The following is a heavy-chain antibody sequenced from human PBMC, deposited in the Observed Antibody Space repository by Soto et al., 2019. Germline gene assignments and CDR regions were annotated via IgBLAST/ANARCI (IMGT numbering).Heavy chain of an antibody. J-gene: IGHJ4*03. Sequence: PSETLSLTCTVSGGSISSGGYYWSWIRQHPGKGLEWIGYIYYSGSTYYNPSLKSRVTISVDTSKNQFSLKLSSVTAADTAVYYCARDDRLVADYWGQGTTVTVSS. CDR3: ARDDRLVADY. V-gene: IGHV4-31*03. CDR2: IYYSGST. D-gene: IGHD2-2*01. CDR1: GGSISSGGYY.